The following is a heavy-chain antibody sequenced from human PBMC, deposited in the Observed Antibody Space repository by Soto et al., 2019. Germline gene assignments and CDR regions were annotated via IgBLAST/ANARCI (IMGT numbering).Heavy chain of an antibody. D-gene: IGHD2-2*01. J-gene: IGHJ6*03. CDR1: GYSFTGYC. CDR3: ARLNVVVPDATNGNYYYYMDV. V-gene: IGHV5-51*01. CDR2: IYPGDSDT. Sequence: PGEALKISCKVSGYSFTGYCIRWVRQMPGKGLEWMGIIYPGDSDTRYSPSFQGQVTISADKSISTAYLQWSSLKASDTAMYYCARLNVVVPDATNGNYYYYMDVWGKGTTVTVSS.